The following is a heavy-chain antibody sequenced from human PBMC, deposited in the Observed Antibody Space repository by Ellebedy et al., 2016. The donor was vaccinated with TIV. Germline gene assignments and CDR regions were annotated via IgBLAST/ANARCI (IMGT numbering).Heavy chain of an antibody. J-gene: IGHJ6*02. V-gene: IGHV1-18*01. Sequence: AASVKVSCKASGYTFTSYGISWVRQAPGQGLEWMGWISAYNGNTNYAQKLQGRVTMTTDTSTSTAYMELRRLRSDDTAVYYCARDYTSSWRYYYYGMDVWGQGTTVTVSS. CDR3: ARDYTSSWRYYYYGMDV. D-gene: IGHD6-13*01. CDR1: GYTFTSYG. CDR2: ISAYNGNT.